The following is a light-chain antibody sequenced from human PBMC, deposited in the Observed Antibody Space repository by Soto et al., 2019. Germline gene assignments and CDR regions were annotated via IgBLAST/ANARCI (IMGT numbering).Light chain of an antibody. CDR3: CSYAGSTTPPVI. J-gene: IGLJ2*01. CDR2: EGS. Sequence: QSVLTQPASVSGSPGQSITISCTGTSSDVGSYNLVSWYQQHPGKAPKLMIYEGSKRPSGVSNRFSGSKSGNTASLRISGLQAEDEANYYCCSYAGSTTPPVIFGGGTKLTVL. CDR1: SSDVGSYNL. V-gene: IGLV2-23*01.